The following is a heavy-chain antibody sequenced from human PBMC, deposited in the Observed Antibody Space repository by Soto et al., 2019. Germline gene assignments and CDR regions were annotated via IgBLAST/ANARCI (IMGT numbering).Heavy chain of an antibody. CDR3: ARGSTDSYPGSRIFDF. Sequence: LXLSFVSAGITVGSGAMSWVRQAPGEGLEWVSTITDSCGDTKYADSVRGRFTISRDNSKSTLYLQMSSLRAEDSAIYYCARGSTDSYPGSRIFDFWGRGTLVTVYS. CDR1: GITVGSGA. J-gene: IGHJ4*02. V-gene: IGHV3-23*01. CDR2: ITDSCGDT. D-gene: IGHD3-10*01.